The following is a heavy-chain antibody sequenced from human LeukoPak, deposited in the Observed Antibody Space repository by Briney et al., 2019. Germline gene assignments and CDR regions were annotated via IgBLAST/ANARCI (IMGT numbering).Heavy chain of an antibody. CDR2: IYYSGST. J-gene: IGHJ6*03. CDR3: ARAVSWTDYYYYMDV. Sequence: SETLSVTCTVSGGSISSYYWSWIRQPPGKGLEWIGYIYYSGSTNYNPSLKSRVTISVDTSKNQFSLKLSSVTAADTAVYYCARAVSWTDYYYYMDVWGKGTTVTVSS. V-gene: IGHV4-59*01. D-gene: IGHD6-13*01. CDR1: GGSISSYY.